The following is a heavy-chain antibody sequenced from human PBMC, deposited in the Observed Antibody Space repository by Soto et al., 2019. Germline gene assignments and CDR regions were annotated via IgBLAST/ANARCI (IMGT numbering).Heavy chain of an antibody. V-gene: IGHV3-23*01. CDR2: ISGSGGST. D-gene: IGHD4-17*01. CDR3: AKHDGDYPNYYYYGMDV. J-gene: IGHJ6*02. Sequence: GGSLRLSCAASGFTFSSYATSWVRQAPGKGLEWVSAISGSGGSTYYADSVKGRFTISRDNSKNTLYLQMNSLRAEDTAVYYCAKHDGDYPNYYYYGMDVWGQGTTVTVSS. CDR1: GFTFSSYA.